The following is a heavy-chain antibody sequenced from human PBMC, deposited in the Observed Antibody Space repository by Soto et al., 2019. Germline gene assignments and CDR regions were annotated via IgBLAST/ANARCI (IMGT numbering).Heavy chain of an antibody. Sequence: PGGSLRLSCAASGFTFSSYSMNWVRQAPGKGLEWVSSISSSSSYIYYADSVKGRFTISRDNAKNSLYLQMNSLRAEDTAVYYCARDRYCSSTSCYGHYYYYYGMDVWGQGTTVTVSS. J-gene: IGHJ6*02. D-gene: IGHD2-2*01. V-gene: IGHV3-21*01. CDR3: ARDRYCSSTSCYGHYYYYYGMDV. CDR2: ISSSSSYI. CDR1: GFTFSSYS.